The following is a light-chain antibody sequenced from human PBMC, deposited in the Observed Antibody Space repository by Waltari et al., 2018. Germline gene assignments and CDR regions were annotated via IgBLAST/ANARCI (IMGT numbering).Light chain of an antibody. CDR3: ALYVHSGLWI. CDR1: SGSVSATNF. J-gene: IGLJ2*01. Sequence: QTVVTQEPSFSVSPGGTVTLTCGLNSGSVSATNFPSWYQQTPGQPPRALMYDIDSRTSGVPNRFAGSIIGDKAARTITGAQADDESDYYCALYVHSGLWIFGGGTRLTVL. CDR2: DID. V-gene: IGLV8-61*01.